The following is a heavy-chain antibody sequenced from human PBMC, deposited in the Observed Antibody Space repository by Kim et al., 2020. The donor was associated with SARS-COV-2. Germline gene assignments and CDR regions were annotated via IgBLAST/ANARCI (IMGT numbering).Heavy chain of an antibody. CDR3: ARRDTRGYYSL. J-gene: IGHJ4*02. CDR2: VFSSGTT. D-gene: IGHD3-22*01. CDR1: DGSIRDYY. V-gene: IGHV4-59*01. Sequence: SETLSLTCTVSDGSIRDYYWSWFRQPPGKGLEWIGYVFSSGTTNYNPSFESRLTISVDTSKNQFSQRLRSVTAADTAVYYGARRDTRGYYSLWGQGSLVT.